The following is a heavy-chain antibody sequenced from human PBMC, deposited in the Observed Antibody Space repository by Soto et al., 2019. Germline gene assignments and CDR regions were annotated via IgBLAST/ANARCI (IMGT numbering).Heavy chain of an antibody. D-gene: IGHD2-15*01. CDR1: GFSLSTSGVG. CDR2: IDWDDDK. V-gene: IGHV2-5*02. Sequence: QITLKESGPTLVKPTQNLTLTCTFSGFSLSTSGVGVGWIRQPPGKALERLALIDWDDDKRNSPSLKSRLTITKDTSKNQVVLTMTNMDPVDTATYYCAHPVPVVARGYYFDYWGQGTLVTVSS. J-gene: IGHJ4*02. CDR3: AHPVPVVARGYYFDY.